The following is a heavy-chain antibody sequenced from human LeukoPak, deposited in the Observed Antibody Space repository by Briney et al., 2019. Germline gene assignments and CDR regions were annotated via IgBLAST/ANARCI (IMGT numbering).Heavy chain of an antibody. CDR1: GYSNSSGYY. J-gene: IGHJ3*02. CDR3: ARYMVRGVIYPLNDAFDI. V-gene: IGHV4-38-2*01. CDR2: IYHSGST. Sequence: SETLSLTCAVSGYSNSSGYYWGWIRQPPGKGLEWIGSIYHSGSTYYNPSLKSRVTISVDTSKNQFSLKLSSVTAADTAVYYCARYMVRGVIYPLNDAFDIWGQGTMVTVSS. D-gene: IGHD3-10*01.